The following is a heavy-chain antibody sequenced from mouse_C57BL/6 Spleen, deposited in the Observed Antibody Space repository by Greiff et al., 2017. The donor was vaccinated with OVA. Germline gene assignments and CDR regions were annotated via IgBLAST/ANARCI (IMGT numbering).Heavy chain of an antibody. V-gene: IGHV1-50*01. CDR1: GYTFTSYW. D-gene: IGHD2-1*01. CDR2: IDPSDGYT. Sequence: VQLQQPGAELVKPGASVKLSCKASGYTFTSYWMQWVKQRPGQGLEWIGEIDPSDGYTNYNQKFKGKATLTVDTSSSTAYMQLSSLTSEDSAGYYCANGNYAMDYWGQGTSVTVSS. CDR3: ANGNYAMDY. J-gene: IGHJ4*01.